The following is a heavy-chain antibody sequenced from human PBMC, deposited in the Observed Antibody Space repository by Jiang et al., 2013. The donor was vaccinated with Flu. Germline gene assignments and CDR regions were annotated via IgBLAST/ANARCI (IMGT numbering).Heavy chain of an antibody. D-gene: IGHD3-16*01. Sequence: PGGSLRLSCAASGFTFSSYAMHWVRQAPGKGLEWVAVISYDGSNKYYADSVKGRFTISRDNSKNTLYLQMNSLRAEDTAVYYCARDSSRFMITFGGAFDIWGRGTMVTVSS. CDR2: ISYDGSNK. V-gene: IGHV3-30-3*01. CDR3: ARDSSRFMITFGGAFDI. CDR1: GFTFSSYA. J-gene: IGHJ3*02.